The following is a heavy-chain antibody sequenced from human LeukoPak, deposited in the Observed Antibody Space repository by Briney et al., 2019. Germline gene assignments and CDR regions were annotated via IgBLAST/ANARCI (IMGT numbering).Heavy chain of an antibody. Sequence: GGSLRLSCAVSGFTFSSYAMSWVRQAPGKGLEWVSVIYSGGNTYYADSVKGRFTISRDDSKNTLYLQMNSLRAEDTAVYFCAVGANYYGMDVWGQGTTVTVSS. CDR3: AVGANYYGMDV. J-gene: IGHJ6*02. V-gene: IGHV3-66*01. CDR2: IYSGGNT. CDR1: GFTFSSYA. D-gene: IGHD3-10*01.